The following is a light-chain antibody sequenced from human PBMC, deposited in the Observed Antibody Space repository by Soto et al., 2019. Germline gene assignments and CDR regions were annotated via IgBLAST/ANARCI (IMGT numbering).Light chain of an antibody. J-gene: IGLJ3*02. V-gene: IGLV1-40*01. CDR3: QSSESGLSVV. Sequence: QAVVTQPPSVSGAPGQRVTISCTGSSSNIGAGFDVHWYQQLPGAAPRLLIYANDIRPSGVPDRFSGSSSVSSASLAIAGLQAEDEADYYCQSSESGLSVVFGGGTKLTVL. CDR2: AND. CDR1: SSNIGAGFD.